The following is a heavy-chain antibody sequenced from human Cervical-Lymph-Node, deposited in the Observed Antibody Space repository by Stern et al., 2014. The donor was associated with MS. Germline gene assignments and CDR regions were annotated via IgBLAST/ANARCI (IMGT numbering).Heavy chain of an antibody. Sequence: VQLVESGPRLVKPSQTLSLTCTVSGGSIRSGGFYCTWVRQPAGKGPEWIGRMYATGGSPYNPSPQGRPTIAGDPPKNQFPLTLRSVTAADTAIYYCVRDHDYYGMDVWGQGTTVTVSS. CDR2: MYATGGS. V-gene: IGHV4-61*02. CDR1: GGSIRSGGFY. J-gene: IGHJ6*02. CDR3: VRDHDYYGMDV.